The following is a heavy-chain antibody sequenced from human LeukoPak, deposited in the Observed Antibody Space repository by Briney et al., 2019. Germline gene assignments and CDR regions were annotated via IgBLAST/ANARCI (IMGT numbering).Heavy chain of an antibody. D-gene: IGHD2-8*01. CDR3: AKDGIGRYPENGGAFDI. CDR2: ISGSGSST. CDR1: GFPFSSYA. V-gene: IGHV3-23*01. J-gene: IGHJ3*02. Sequence: GGSLRLSCAASGFPFSSYAMSWVRQAPGEGLQWVSSISGSGSSTYYADSVRGRFTISRDNSKNTLYLQMNSLRAEDTAVYYCAKDGIGRYPENGGAFDIWGQGTMVTVSS.